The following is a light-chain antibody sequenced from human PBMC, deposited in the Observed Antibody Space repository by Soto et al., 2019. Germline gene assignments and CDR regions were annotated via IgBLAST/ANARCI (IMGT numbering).Light chain of an antibody. V-gene: IGKV3-20*01. CDR1: QSVSSSY. Sequence: EIVLTQSPGTLSLSPGERATLSCRASQSVSSSYLAWYQQKPGQDHSLLIYGASSRATGIPDRFSGSGSGTDFTLTISRLEPEDFAVYYCQQYGISPKTFGQGTKVEIK. CDR3: QQYGISPKT. CDR2: GAS. J-gene: IGKJ1*01.